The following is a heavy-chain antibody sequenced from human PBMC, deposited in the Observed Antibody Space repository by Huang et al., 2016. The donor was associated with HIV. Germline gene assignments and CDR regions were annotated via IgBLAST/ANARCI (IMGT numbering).Heavy chain of an antibody. D-gene: IGHD3-10*01. Sequence: EVKLVESGGGLVQPGGSLRLSGVGSGFTFSSYGMNWVRPAPGKGLEGVSFIHGTSTSNKFYAESVKGRFVISRDKAENSLYLQMNSLRDDDTAVYYCARADYYSGSGSYYWFDHWGQGTLVTVSA. J-gene: IGHJ5*02. V-gene: IGHV3-48*02. CDR3: ARADYYSGSGSYYWFDH. CDR2: IHGTSTSNK. CDR1: GFTFSSYG.